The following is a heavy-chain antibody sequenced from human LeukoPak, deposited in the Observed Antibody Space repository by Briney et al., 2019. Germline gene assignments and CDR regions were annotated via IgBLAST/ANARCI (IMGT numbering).Heavy chain of an antibody. Sequence: PGESLRLSCTASGFTFSNFWMGWVRQAPGKGLEWVANIKQDETEKFYLGSVKGRFTISRDNAKNSLYLQMNSLRAEDTALYYCAKASYLPYFDYWGQGTLVTVSS. CDR2: IKQDETEK. J-gene: IGHJ4*02. CDR1: GFTFSNFW. CDR3: AKASYLPYFDY. V-gene: IGHV3-7*03.